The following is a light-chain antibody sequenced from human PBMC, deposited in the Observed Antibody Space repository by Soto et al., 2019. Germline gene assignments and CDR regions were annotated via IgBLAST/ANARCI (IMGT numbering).Light chain of an antibody. CDR2: DAS. J-gene: IGKJ1*01. CDR1: QTISTW. Sequence: DIQVTQSPPTLSASVGDRVTITCRASQTISTWMAWYQQQPGKAPKLLVYDASTLQSGVASRFSGSGSGTEFTLIISGLQPDDSATYYCQQYTNTNNPWMLGQGTKVDIK. CDR3: QQYTNTNNPWM. V-gene: IGKV1-5*01.